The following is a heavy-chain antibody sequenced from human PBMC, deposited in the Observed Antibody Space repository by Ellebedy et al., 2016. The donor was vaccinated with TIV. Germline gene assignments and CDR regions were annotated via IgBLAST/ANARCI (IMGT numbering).Heavy chain of an antibody. CDR1: GGSIRPYY. J-gene: IGHJ3*02. Sequence: MPSETLSLTCAVSGGSIRPYYRSWIRQPPGKGLEWIGYIYYSGGTNYNPSLKSRVTISVDTSKNHFSLRLTSVTAADTAVYYCARVVWQQPVSYAFDIWGQGTMVTVSS. CDR2: IYYSGGT. V-gene: IGHV4-59*01. CDR3: ARVVWQQPVSYAFDI. D-gene: IGHD6-13*01.